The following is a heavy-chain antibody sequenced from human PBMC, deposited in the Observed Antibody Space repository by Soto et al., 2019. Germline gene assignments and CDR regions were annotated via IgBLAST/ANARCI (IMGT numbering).Heavy chain of an antibody. CDR2: ISGYNGDT. CDR3: AKKGQPPFYYYGMDV. CDR1: GYTFSRYG. Sequence: QGQLVQSGVEVKKPGASVKVSCKASGYTFSRYGISWVRQAPGQGLEWMGWISGYNGDTNHAQKSQGRVTMTIYASTNTAYMELRPLTSDDTAVYYCAKKGQPPFYYYGMDVWGQGTTVSVSS. V-gene: IGHV1-18*01. J-gene: IGHJ6*02.